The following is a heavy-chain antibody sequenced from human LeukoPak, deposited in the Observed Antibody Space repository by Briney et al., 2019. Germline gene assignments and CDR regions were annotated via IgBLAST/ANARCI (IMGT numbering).Heavy chain of an antibody. CDR1: GFTFSVYE. Sequence: GGSLRLSCAASGFTFSVYEMNWVRQAPGKGLEWVSYIRNSGSVTYYADSVKGRFTVSRDNAKNSLYLQMNSLRAEDTALYYCVRGMQIPGAGTYAFDIWGQGTMVTVSS. D-gene: IGHD6-19*01. V-gene: IGHV3-48*03. CDR3: VRGMQIPGAGTYAFDI. J-gene: IGHJ3*02. CDR2: IRNSGSVT.